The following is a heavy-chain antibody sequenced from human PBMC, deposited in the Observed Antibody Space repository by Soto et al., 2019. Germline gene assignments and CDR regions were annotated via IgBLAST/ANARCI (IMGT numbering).Heavy chain of an antibody. D-gene: IGHD1-7*01. CDR1: GLAVDNIF. V-gene: IGHV3-53*02. Sequence: EVQLVETGGGLIQPGGSLRLSCAASGLAVDNIFMSWVRQAPGKGLEWVSVIYRGGRTYYVDSVKGRFTISRDNSKNTLSLQMNSLRGEDTAIYYCVGHNWNYGPFDFWGQGTRVIVSS. CDR2: IYRGGRT. J-gene: IGHJ4*02. CDR3: VGHNWNYGPFDF.